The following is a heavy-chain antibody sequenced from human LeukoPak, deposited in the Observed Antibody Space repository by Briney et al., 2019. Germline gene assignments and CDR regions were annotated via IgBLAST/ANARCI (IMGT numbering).Heavy chain of an antibody. Sequence: GGSLRLSCAASGFTFSSYAMSWVRQAPGKGLVWVSRINSDGSSTSYADSVKGRFTISRDNAKNTLYLQMNSLRAEDTAVYYCARARYYYDSSGYYSSDAFDIWGQGTMVTVSS. J-gene: IGHJ3*02. CDR1: GFTFSSYA. V-gene: IGHV3-74*01. CDR3: ARARYYYDSSGYYSSDAFDI. D-gene: IGHD3-22*01. CDR2: INSDGSST.